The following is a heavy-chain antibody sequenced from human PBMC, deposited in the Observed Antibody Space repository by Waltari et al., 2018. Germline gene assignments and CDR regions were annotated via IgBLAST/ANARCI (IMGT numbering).Heavy chain of an antibody. J-gene: IGHJ3*02. CDR1: GGSFSGYY. Sequence: QVQLQQWGAGLLKPSETLSLTCAVYGGSFSGYYWSWIRQPPGKGLEWIGYIYYSGSTNYNPSLKSRVTISVDTSKNQFSLKLSSVTAADTAVYYCASSFRGVGYDFWSGYSRDAFDIWGQGTMVTVSS. V-gene: IGHV4-34*11. D-gene: IGHD3-3*01. CDR3: ASSFRGVGYDFWSGYSRDAFDI. CDR2: IYYSGST.